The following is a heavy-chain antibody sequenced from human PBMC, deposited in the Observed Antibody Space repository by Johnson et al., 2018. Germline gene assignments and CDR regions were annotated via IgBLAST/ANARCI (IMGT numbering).Heavy chain of an antibody. V-gene: IGHV3-30-3*01. J-gene: IGHJ3*02. CDR3: AKDRGSAGLDAFDI. Sequence: QVQLVQSGGGVVQPGRYLRLSCAASGFTFGHYAMHWVRQAPGKGLEWVAIISYDGNNKYYADSVKGRFTISRNNSKNTLYVEMNSLRAEDTALYYCAKDRGSAGLDAFDIWGQGTMVTVSS. CDR1: GFTFGHYA. D-gene: IGHD6-19*01. CDR2: ISYDGNNK.